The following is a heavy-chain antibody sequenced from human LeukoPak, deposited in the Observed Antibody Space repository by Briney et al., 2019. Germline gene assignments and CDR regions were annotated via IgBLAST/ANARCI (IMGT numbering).Heavy chain of an antibody. CDR3: ARTYYYGSGSYSGSNFDY. V-gene: IGHV4-61*02. CDR1: GGSISSGSYY. D-gene: IGHD3-10*01. CDR2: IYTSGST. Sequence: PSETLSLTCTVSGGSISSGSYYWSWIRQPAGKGLEWIGRIYTSGSTYYNPSLKSRVTISVDTSKNQFSLKLSSVTAADTAVYYCARTYYYGSGSYSGSNFDYWGQGTLVTVSS. J-gene: IGHJ4*02.